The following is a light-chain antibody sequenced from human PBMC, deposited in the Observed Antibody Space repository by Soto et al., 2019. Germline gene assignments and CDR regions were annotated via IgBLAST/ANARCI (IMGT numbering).Light chain of an antibody. CDR2: DVS. J-gene: IGLJ1*01. V-gene: IGLV2-11*01. Sequence: QSVLTQPRSVSGSPGQSVTISCTGTSSDAGGYNYVSWYQQHPATAPKLMIYDVSKGPSGVPDRVSGARAGNTASLAISGLQAEDEADYYCCSYAGSDGYVFGTGTKVTVL. CDR3: CSYAGSDGYV. CDR1: SSDAGGYNY.